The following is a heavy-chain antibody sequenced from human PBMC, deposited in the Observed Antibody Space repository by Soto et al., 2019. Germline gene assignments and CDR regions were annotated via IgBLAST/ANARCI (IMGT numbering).Heavy chain of an antibody. V-gene: IGHV3-23*01. CDR1: GFTFSSYA. CDR2: ISGSGGST. J-gene: IGHJ4*02. D-gene: IGHD1-26*01. CDR3: ARRGSVSDYDY. Sequence: EVQLLESGGGLVQPGGSLRLSCAASGFTFSSYAMRWVRQAPVKGLEWVSAISGSGGSTYYADSVKGRFTISRDNSKNTLYLQMNSLRAEDTAVYYCARRGSVSDYDYWGQGTLVTVSS.